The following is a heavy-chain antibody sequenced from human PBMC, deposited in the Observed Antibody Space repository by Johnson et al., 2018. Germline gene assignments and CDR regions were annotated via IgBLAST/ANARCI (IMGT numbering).Heavy chain of an antibody. CDR1: GGTFSSYT. D-gene: IGHD3-10*01. CDR3: AIHPVGKGVDYYYYYYMDV. Sequence: QVQLVESGAEVKKPGSSVKVACTASGGTFSSYTISWVRQAPGQGLEWMGRIIPILGIANYAQKFQGRVTITADKSTSTAYMELSSLRSEDTAVYYCAIHPVGKGVDYYYYYYMDVWGKGTTVTVSS. J-gene: IGHJ6*03. CDR2: IIPILGIA. V-gene: IGHV1-69*09.